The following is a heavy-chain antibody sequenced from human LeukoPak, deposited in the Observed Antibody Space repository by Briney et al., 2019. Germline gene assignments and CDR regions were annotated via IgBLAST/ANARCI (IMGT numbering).Heavy chain of an antibody. V-gene: IGHV3-53*01. CDR1: GFTVSSNY. D-gene: IGHD2-15*01. CDR2: IHGGGST. J-gene: IGHJ5*02. Sequence: PGGSLRLSCAASGFTVSSNYMSWVRQAPGKGLEWVSLIHGGGSTYYADSVKGRFTISRDNARNSLYLQMNTLRAEDTAVYSCARGADGVSSNSRGWFDPWGQGTLVTVSS. CDR3: ARGADGVSSNSRGWFDP.